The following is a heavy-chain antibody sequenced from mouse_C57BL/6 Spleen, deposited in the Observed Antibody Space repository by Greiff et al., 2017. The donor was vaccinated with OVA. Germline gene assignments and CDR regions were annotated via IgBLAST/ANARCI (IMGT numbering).Heavy chain of an antibody. CDR3: AKTGTEFGDFDY. V-gene: IGHV2-5*01. D-gene: IGHD3-3*01. J-gene: IGHJ2*01. CDR1: GFSLTSYG. Sequence: VQVVESGPGLVQPSQSLSITCTVSGFSLTSYGVHWVRQSPGKGLEWLGVIWRGGSTDYNAAFMSRLSITKDNSKSQVFFKMNSLQADDTAIYYCAKTGTEFGDFDYWGQGTTLTVSS. CDR2: IWRGGST.